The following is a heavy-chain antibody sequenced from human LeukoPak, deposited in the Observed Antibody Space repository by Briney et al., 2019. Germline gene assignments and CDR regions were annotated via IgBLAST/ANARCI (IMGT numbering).Heavy chain of an antibody. J-gene: IGHJ4*02. Sequence: QTGGSLRLSCAASGFTFSSYWMHWVRQAPGKGLVWVSRISPDGSTTGHADSVKGRFTTSRDNAKNTLFLQMNSLRAEDTAVYYCARDGPYPYSSSWFFDYWGQGTLVTVSS. CDR3: ARDGPYPYSSSWFFDY. CDR1: GFTFSSYW. CDR2: ISPDGSTT. V-gene: IGHV3-74*01. D-gene: IGHD6-13*01.